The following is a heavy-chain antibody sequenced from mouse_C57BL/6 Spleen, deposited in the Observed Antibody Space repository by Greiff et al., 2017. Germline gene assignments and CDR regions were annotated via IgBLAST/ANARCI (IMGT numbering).Heavy chain of an antibody. J-gene: IGHJ2*01. D-gene: IGHD1-1*01. V-gene: IGHV1-54*01. CDR1: GYAFTNYL. CDR2: INPGSGGT. Sequence: QVQLQQSGAELVRPGTSVKVSCKASGYAFTNYLIEWVKQRPGQGLEWIGVINPGSGGTNYNEKLKGKATLTADKSSSTAYMQLSSLTSEDSAVYFCARSITTVVPADFDYWGQGTTLTVSS. CDR3: ARSITTVVPADFDY.